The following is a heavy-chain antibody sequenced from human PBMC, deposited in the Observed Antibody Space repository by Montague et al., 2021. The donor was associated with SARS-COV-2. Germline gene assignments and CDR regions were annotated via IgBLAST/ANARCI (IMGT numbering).Heavy chain of an antibody. J-gene: IGHJ4*01. CDR2: IYSNGGT. CDR1: GASMSGYH. V-gene: IGHV4-4*07. Sequence: SETLSLTCTVSGASMSGYHWSWIRQPAGKALEWIGRIYSNGGTTYNPSLNSRLTMSVDTSERKFSLKMTSASAADTTIYYCARSSEYYYHPFDYWGHGNLVTVSS. CDR3: ARSSEYYYHPFDY. D-gene: IGHD2/OR15-2a*01.